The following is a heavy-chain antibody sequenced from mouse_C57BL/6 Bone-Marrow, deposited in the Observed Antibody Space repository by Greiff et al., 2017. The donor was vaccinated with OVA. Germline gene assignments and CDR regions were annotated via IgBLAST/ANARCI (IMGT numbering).Heavy chain of an antibody. Sequence: EVQLQQSGPELVKPGASVKIPCKASGYTFTDYNMDWVKQSHGKSLEWIGDINPNNGGTIYNQKFKGKATLTVDTSSSTAYMELRSLTSEDTAVYYCARGGRYYYGSSDWFAYWGQGTLVTVSA. CDR3: ARGGRYYYGSSDWFAY. V-gene: IGHV1-18*01. CDR2: INPNNGGT. CDR1: GYTFTDYN. D-gene: IGHD1-1*01. J-gene: IGHJ3*01.